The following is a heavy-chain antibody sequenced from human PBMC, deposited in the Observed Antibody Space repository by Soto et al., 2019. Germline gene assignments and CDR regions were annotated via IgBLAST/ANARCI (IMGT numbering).Heavy chain of an antibody. Sequence: GGSLRLSCAASGFTFSSYGMHWVRQAPGKGLEWVAVISYDGSNKYYADSVKGRFTISRDNSKNTLYLQMNSLRAEDTAVYYCAKPPGVHNWNDGAYDAFDIWGQGTMVTVSS. CDR3: AKPPGVHNWNDGAYDAFDI. CDR2: ISYDGSNK. J-gene: IGHJ3*02. CDR1: GFTFSSYG. D-gene: IGHD1-20*01. V-gene: IGHV3-30*18.